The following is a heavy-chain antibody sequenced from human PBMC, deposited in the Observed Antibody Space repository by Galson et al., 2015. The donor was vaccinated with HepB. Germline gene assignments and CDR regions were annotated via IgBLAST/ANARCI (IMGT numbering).Heavy chain of an antibody. CDR1: GFTFSSYG. V-gene: IGHV3-30*18. CDR3: AKDLFPGMVRGVISDY. D-gene: IGHD3-10*01. J-gene: IGHJ4*02. CDR2: ISYDGSNK. Sequence: SLRLSCAASGFTFSSYGMHWVRQAPGKGLEWVAVISYDGSNKYYADSVKGRFTISRDNSKNTLYLQMNSLRAEDTAVYYCAKDLFPGMVRGVISDYWGQGTLVTVSS.